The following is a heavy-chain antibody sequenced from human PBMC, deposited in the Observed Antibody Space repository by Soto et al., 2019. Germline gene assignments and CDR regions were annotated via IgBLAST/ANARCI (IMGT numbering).Heavy chain of an antibody. D-gene: IGHD3-10*01. Sequence: QITLKESGPTLVKPTQTLTLTCTFSGFSLSTSGVGVGWIRQPPGKALEWLALIYWDDDKGHSPSLKSRLTTTKDTSQMQVGLTMPNMDPVDTAANYCAHSGDQPSGAGAFDIWGQGTKVTVSS. J-gene: IGHJ3*02. CDR1: GFSLSTSGVG. CDR3: AHSGDQPSGAGAFDI. V-gene: IGHV2-5*02. CDR2: IYWDDDK.